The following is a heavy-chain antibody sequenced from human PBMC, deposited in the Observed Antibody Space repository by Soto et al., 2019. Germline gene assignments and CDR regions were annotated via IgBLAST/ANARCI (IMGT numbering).Heavy chain of an antibody. CDR3: SRDGGRHSGGSDY. Sequence: QVQLVQSGAEVKKPGSSVKVSCKASGGTFSSYSINWVRQAPGQGLEWMGEIIPIFSTANYAQKFHGRVTITADEYTSTDYSELRSLRSEDTAVYYCSRDGGRHSGGSDYWGEGTLVTVSS. V-gene: IGHV1-69*01. J-gene: IGHJ4*02. CDR2: IIPIFSTA. CDR1: GGTFSSYS. D-gene: IGHD1-26*01.